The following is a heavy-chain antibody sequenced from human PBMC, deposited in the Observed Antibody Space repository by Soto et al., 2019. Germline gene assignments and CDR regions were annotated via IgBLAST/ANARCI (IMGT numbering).Heavy chain of an antibody. CDR3: ARTDYYDSSGYIGSP. Sequence: SETLSLTCTVSGGSISSNYWGWIRQPPGKGLEWIGSISYSGSTYYNPSLKGRVTISVDTSKNQFSLKLSSVTAADTAVYYCARTDYYDSSGYIGSPWGQGTLVTVS. V-gene: IGHV4-59*05. CDR1: GGSISSNY. J-gene: IGHJ1*01. CDR2: ISYSGST. D-gene: IGHD3-22*01.